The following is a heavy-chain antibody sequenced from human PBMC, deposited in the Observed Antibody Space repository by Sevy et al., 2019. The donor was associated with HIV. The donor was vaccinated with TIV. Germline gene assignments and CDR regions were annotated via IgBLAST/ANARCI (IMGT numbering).Heavy chain of an antibody. D-gene: IGHD6-13*01. J-gene: IGHJ1*01. V-gene: IGHV1-24*01. CDR1: GYTLTELS. Sequence: ASVKVSCKVSGYTLTELSMHWVRQAPGKGLEWMGGFDPEDGETIYAQKFQGRVTMTEDTSTDTAYMELSSLRSEDTAVYYCATEIAEAGYFQHWGQGTLVTVSS. CDR2: FDPEDGET. CDR3: ATEIAEAGYFQH.